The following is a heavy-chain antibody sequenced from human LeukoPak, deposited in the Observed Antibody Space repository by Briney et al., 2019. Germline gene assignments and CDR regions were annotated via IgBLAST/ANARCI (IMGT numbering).Heavy chain of an antibody. CDR1: GFTFSSYA. V-gene: IGHV3-23*01. CDR3: AKLTVGPLWFGELLPDDY. J-gene: IGHJ4*02. D-gene: IGHD3-10*01. Sequence: PGGSLRLSCAASGFTFSSYAMSWVRQAPGKGLEWVSAISGSGGSTYYADSVKGRFTISRDNSKNTLYLQMNSLRAEDTAVYYCAKLTVGPLWFGELLPDDYWGQGTLVTVSS. CDR2: ISGSGGST.